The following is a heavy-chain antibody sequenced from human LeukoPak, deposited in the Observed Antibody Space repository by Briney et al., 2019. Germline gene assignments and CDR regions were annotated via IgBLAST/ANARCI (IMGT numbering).Heavy chain of an antibody. J-gene: IGHJ5*02. D-gene: IGHD3-10*01. CDR3: ARGRIYYGSGSYAGWFDP. V-gene: IGHV4-59*12. CDR1: GGSISSYY. Sequence: SETLSLTCSVSGGSISSYYWSWIRQPPGKGLEWIGYIYYTGSTNYNPSLKSRVTISVDTSKNQFSLKLSSVTAADTAVYYCARGRIYYGSGSYAGWFDPWGQGTLVTVSS. CDR2: IYYTGST.